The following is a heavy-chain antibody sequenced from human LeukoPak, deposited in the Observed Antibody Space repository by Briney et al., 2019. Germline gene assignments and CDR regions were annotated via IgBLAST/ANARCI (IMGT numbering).Heavy chain of an antibody. Sequence: SQTLSLTCTVSGGSISSGSYYWSWIRQPAGKGLEWIGRIYTSGSTNYNPSLKSRVTISVDTSKNQFSLKLSSVTAADTAVYYCARVRNSGYDSGIDYWGQGTLVTVSS. CDR2: IYTSGST. D-gene: IGHD5-12*01. CDR3: ARVRNSGYDSGIDY. CDR1: GGSISSGSYY. J-gene: IGHJ4*02. V-gene: IGHV4-61*02.